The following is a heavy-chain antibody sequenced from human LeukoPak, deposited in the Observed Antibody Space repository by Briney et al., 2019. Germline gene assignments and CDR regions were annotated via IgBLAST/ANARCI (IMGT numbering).Heavy chain of an antibody. CDR1: GYTFTSYS. CDR3: AREILRFDI. J-gene: IGHJ3*02. Sequence: VASVKVSCKASGYTFTSYSINWVRQAPGQGLEWMGWINTNTGNPTYAQGFTGRFVFSLDTSVNTAYLQINSLKAEDTAVYYCAREILRFDIWGQGTMVTVSS. V-gene: IGHV7-4-1*02. CDR2: INTNTGNP.